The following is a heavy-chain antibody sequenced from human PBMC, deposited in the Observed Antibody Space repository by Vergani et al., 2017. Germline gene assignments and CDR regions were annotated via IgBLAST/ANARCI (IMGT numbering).Heavy chain of an antibody. D-gene: IGHD3-10*01. V-gene: IGHV5-10-1*03. CDR1: GYSFTSYW. CDR3: ASTRLYYGSGSYSYYYYGMDV. CDR2: IDPSDSYT. J-gene: IGHJ6*02. Sequence: EVQLVQSGAEVKKPGESLRISCKGSGYSFTSYWISWVRQMPGKGLEWMGRIDPSDSYTNYSPSFQGHVTISADKSISTAYLQWSSLKASDTAMYHCASTRLYYGSGSYSYYYYGMDVWGQGTTVTVSS.